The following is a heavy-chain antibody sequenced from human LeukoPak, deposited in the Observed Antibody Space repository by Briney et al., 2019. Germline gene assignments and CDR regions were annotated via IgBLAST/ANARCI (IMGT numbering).Heavy chain of an antibody. CDR1: GYTFTSNY. CDR3: AKDSGRITMIVGKISVSGSFDY. J-gene: IGHJ4*02. CDR2: IYPRDGST. D-gene: IGHD3-22*01. V-gene: IGHV1-46*01. Sequence: ASVKVSCKASGYTFTSNYIHWVRQAPGQGLEWMGMIYPRDGSTSYAQKFQGRVTVTRDTSTSTVHMELSGLRSEDTAVYYCAKDSGRITMIVGKISVSGSFDYWGQGTLVTVSS.